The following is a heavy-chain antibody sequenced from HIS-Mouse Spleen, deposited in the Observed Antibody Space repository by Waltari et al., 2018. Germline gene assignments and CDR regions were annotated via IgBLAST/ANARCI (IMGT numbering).Heavy chain of an antibody. D-gene: IGHD2-15*01. CDR1: GFTFSSYG. Sequence: QVQLVESGGGVVQPGRSLRLSCAASGFTFSSYGMHWVRQAPGKGLEWVAVLWYDGSNKYYADSVKGRFTISRDNSKNTLYLQMNSLRAEDTAVYYCARDYWPRIFDYWGQGTLVTVSS. J-gene: IGHJ4*02. CDR3: ARDYWPRIFDY. CDR2: LWYDGSNK. V-gene: IGHV3-33*01.